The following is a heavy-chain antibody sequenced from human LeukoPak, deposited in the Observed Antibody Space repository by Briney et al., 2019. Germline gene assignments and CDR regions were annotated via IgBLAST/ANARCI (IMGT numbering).Heavy chain of an antibody. V-gene: IGHV3-23*01. CDR1: GFTFSSYA. Sequence: PGGSLRLSCAASGFTFSSYAMSWVRQAPGKGLEWVSAISGSGGSTYYADSVKGRFTISRDNSKNTLYLQMNSLRAEDTAVYYCAKASWRYSNYEGWFDPWGQGTLVTVSS. CDR3: AKASWRYSNYEGWFDP. D-gene: IGHD4-11*01. J-gene: IGHJ5*02. CDR2: ISGSGGST.